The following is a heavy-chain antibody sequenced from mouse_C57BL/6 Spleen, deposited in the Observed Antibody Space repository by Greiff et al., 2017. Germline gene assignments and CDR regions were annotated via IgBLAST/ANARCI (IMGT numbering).Heavy chain of an antibody. CDR1: GFTFSDYY. CDR3: ARAGTGWYFDV. V-gene: IGHV5-16*01. Sequence: EVKVVESEGGLVQPGSSMKLSCTASGFTFSDYYMAWVRQVPEKGLEWVANINYDGSSTYYLDSLKSRFIISRDNAKNILYLQMSSLKSEDTATYYCARAGTGWYFDVWGTGTTVTVSS. CDR2: INYDGSST. J-gene: IGHJ1*03. D-gene: IGHD4-1*01.